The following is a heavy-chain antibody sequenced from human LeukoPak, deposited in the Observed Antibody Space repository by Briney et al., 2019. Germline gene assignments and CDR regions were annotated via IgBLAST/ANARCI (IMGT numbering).Heavy chain of an antibody. CDR1: GFTVSSNY. J-gene: IGHJ3*02. V-gene: IGHV3-53*01. CDR3: ATRNYYDSSGYPDAFDI. D-gene: IGHD3-22*01. CDR2: IFSGGST. Sequence: QTGGSLRLSCAASGFTVSSNYMSWVRQAPGKGLEWVSVIFSGGSTYYADSVKGRFTISRDNSKNTLYVQMNSLRAEDTAVYYCATRNYYDSSGYPDAFDIWGQGTMVTVSS.